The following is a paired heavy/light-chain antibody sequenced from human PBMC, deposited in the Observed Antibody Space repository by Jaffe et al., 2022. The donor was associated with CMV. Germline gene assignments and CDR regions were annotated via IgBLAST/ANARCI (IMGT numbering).Light chain of an antibody. J-gene: IGLJ3*02. Sequence: QSVLTQPPSVSAALGQKVTISCSGTSSNLGNNYVSWYQQFPGTAPKLLIYDNNKRPSGIPDRFFGIKSGTSAILGITRLQTGDEAYYSCGTWDSTLNTGVFGGGTKLSVL. CDR1: SSNLGNNY. V-gene: IGLV1-51*01. CDR3: GTWDSTLNTGV. CDR2: DNN.
Heavy chain of an antibody. CDR1: GESISSFY. J-gene: IGHJ6*02. CDR2: TFHSGRN. Sequence: QLQLQESGPGLVKPSETLSLTCTVSGESISSFYWSWIRQPPGKGLEWIGNTFHSGRNNYNPSLKSRVTISLDTSNNRFSLTLSSVSAADTAFYYCARLAGEGYYPSGLDVWGQGTPVTVSS. V-gene: IGHV4-59*12. D-gene: IGHD2-21*01. CDR3: ARLAGEGYYPSGLDV.